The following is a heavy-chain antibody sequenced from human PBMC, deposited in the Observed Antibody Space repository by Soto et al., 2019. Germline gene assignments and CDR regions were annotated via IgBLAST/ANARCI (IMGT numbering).Heavy chain of an antibody. V-gene: IGHV1-69*02. J-gene: IGHJ5*02. D-gene: IGHD1-1*01. CDR2: IIPSLNIA. CDR1: GDTFTSYT. CDR3: ATGIVPRIFQS. Sequence: QVQLVQSGAEVRKPGSSVRVSCRTSGDTFTSYTINWVRQAPGQGLEWMGRIIPSLNIANYAQKFQCSVTFTADKSTSTAYMDLSSLSADDMAVYFCATGIVPRIFQSWGQGTQVTVSS.